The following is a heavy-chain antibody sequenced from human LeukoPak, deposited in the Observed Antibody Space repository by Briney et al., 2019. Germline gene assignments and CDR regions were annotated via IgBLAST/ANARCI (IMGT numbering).Heavy chain of an antibody. Sequence: GESLKISCKGSGYSFTNYWIGWVRQMPGKGLEWMGRIDPSDSYTNYSPSFQGHVTISADKSINTAYLQWTSLKASDTAMYYCSRSPQGLILDYWGQGTLVTVSS. CDR2: IDPSDSYT. J-gene: IGHJ4*02. D-gene: IGHD3-22*01. CDR1: GYSFTNYW. V-gene: IGHV5-10-1*01. CDR3: SRSPQGLILDY.